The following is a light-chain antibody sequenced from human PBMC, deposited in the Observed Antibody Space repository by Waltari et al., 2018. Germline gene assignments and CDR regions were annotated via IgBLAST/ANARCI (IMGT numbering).Light chain of an antibody. CDR1: SSDVGGYNY. Sequence: SALTQPASVSGSPGQSITISCTGTSSDVGGYNYVSWYQHHPGKAPKLMIYDVSNRPSGVSNRFSGSKSGNTASLTISGLQAEDEADYYCSSYTSSVTVVFGGGTKLTVL. CDR3: SSYTSSVTVV. V-gene: IGLV2-14*03. CDR2: DVS. J-gene: IGLJ3*02.